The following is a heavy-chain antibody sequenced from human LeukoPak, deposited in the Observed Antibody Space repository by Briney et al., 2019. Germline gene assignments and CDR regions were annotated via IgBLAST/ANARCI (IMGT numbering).Heavy chain of an antibody. CDR1: GYTFPSYF. D-gene: IGHD1-7*01. CDR2: INPTGGST. V-gene: IGHV1-46*01. CDR3: ARDSGLTGTTISPFQH. J-gene: IGHJ1*01. Sequence: ASVKVSCKASGYTFPSYFMHWVRQAPGQGLEWMGIINPTGGSTTYAQKFQGRVTMTRDTSTSTAYMELSSLRSEDTAVYYCARDSGLTGTTISPFQHWGQGTLVTVSS.